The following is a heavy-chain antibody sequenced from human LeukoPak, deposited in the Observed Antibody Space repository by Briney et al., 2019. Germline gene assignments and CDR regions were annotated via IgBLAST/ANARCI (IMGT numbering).Heavy chain of an antibody. CDR2: ISGSGGST. CDR3: AKGVPSFPFYFDY. D-gene: IGHD2-2*01. J-gene: IGHJ4*02. Sequence: PGGSLRLSCAASGFTFTSYAMSWVRQAPGKGLEWVSAISGSGGSTYYADSVKGRFTISRDNSKNTLCLQMNSLRAEDTAVYYCAKGVPSFPFYFDYWGQGTLVTVSS. CDR1: GFTFTSYA. V-gene: IGHV3-23*01.